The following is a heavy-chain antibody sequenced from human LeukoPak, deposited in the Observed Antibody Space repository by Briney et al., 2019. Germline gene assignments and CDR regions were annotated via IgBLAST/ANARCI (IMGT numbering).Heavy chain of an antibody. Sequence: SVKVSCKASGGTFSSYAITWVRQAPGQGLEWMGGIIPIFGTANYAQKFQGRVTITADESTSTAYMELSRLTSEDTAVYYCARMSGYCSGDSCYGNNWFDPWGQGTLATVSS. V-gene: IGHV1-69*13. CDR2: IIPIFGTA. J-gene: IGHJ5*02. CDR3: ARMSGYCSGDSCYGNNWFDP. CDR1: GGTFSSYA. D-gene: IGHD2-15*01.